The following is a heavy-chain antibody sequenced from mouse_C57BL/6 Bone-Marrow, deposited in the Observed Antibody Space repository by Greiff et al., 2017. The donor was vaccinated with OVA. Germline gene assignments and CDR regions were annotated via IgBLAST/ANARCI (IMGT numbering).Heavy chain of an antibody. J-gene: IGHJ2*01. D-gene: IGHD1-1*01. CDR1: GFTFSDYY. CDR2: INYDGSST. Sequence: EVMLVESEGGLVQPGSSMKLSCTASGFTFSDYYMAWVRQVPEKGLEWVANINYDGSSTYYLDSLKSRFIISRDNAKNILYLQMSSLKSEDTATYYCARDRGTTVVAPYFDYWGQGTTLTVSS. V-gene: IGHV5-16*01. CDR3: ARDRGTTVVAPYFDY.